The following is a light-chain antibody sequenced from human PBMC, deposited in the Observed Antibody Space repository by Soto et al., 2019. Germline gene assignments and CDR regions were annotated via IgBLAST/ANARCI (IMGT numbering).Light chain of an antibody. CDR2: DAS. J-gene: IGKJ4*01. V-gene: IGKV3-11*01. CDR3: QQRSNWPSLT. CDR1: QSVGSY. Sequence: EIVLIHSPATLSLSPGERATLSCRASQSVGSYLAWYQHKPGQAPRLLISDASNRATGIPARFSGSGSETDFTLTISSLEPEDSAVYYCQQRSNWPSLTFGGGTKVEIK.